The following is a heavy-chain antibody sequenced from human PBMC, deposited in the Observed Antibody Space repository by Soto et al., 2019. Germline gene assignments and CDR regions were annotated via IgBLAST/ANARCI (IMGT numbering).Heavy chain of an antibody. CDR1: EFTFSRSW. D-gene: IGHD1-26*01. CDR2: IKQDGSEK. J-gene: IGHJ3*02. Sequence: GSLRLSCAASEFTFSRSWMSWVRQAPGKGLEWVANIKQDGSEKHYLDSVKGRFTISRDNAMNSLYLQMNSLRSEDTAVYYCARDSPIVGGTGASDIWGQGTVVTVSS. CDR3: ARDSPIVGGTGASDI. V-gene: IGHV3-7*01.